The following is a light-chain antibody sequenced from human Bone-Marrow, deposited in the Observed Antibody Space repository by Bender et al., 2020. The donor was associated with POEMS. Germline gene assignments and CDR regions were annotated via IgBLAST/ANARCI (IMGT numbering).Light chain of an antibody. CDR2: DDY. Sequence: SYVLTQPPSVSVAPGQTARITCGGTNIGTKSVHLYQQKPGRAPVLVVYDDYDRPSGIPERLAGSNSGNTATLTISRVEAEDEADYYCQVWGSSSDPVFGGGTKLTVL. J-gene: IGLJ2*01. V-gene: IGLV3-21*02. CDR3: QVWGSSSDPV. CDR1: NIGTKS.